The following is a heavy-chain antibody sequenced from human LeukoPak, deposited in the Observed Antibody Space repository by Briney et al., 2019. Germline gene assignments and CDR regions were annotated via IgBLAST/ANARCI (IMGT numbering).Heavy chain of an antibody. V-gene: IGHV4-61*02. CDR3: ARDGSGSYTGTGGMDV. D-gene: IGHD3-10*01. CDR2: IYTSGST. Sequence: KPSETLSLTCTVSGGSISSGSYYWSWIRQPAGKGLEWIGRIYTSGSTNYNPSLKSRVTISVDTSKNQFSLKLSSVTAADTAVYYCARDGSGSYTGTGGMDVWGQGTTVTVSS. CDR1: GGSISSGSYY. J-gene: IGHJ6*02.